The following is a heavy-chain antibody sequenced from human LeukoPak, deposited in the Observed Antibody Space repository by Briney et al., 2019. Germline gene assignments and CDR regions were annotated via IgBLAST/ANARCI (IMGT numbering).Heavy chain of an antibody. CDR1: GFTLSSYG. J-gene: IGHJ4*02. V-gene: IGHV3-30*02. CDR3: AKSGGSDIVVVVAATRSGGFDY. CDR2: TRYDGSNK. Sequence: GGSLRLSCAASGFTLSSYGMYWVRQAPGKGLEWVAFTRYDGSNKYYADSVKGRFTISRGNSKNTLFLEMNSLRAEDTAVYYCAKSGGSDIVVVVAATRSGGFDYWGQGTLVTVSS. D-gene: IGHD2-15*01.